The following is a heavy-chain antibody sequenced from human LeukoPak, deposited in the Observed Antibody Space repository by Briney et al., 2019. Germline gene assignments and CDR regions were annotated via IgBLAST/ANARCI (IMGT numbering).Heavy chain of an antibody. CDR3: ARGPGVYCSSTSCYTGGYYYYGMDV. J-gene: IGHJ6*02. V-gene: IGHV4-59*12. CDR1: GGSISSYY. D-gene: IGHD2-2*02. CDR2: IYYSGST. Sequence: PSETLSLTCTVSGGSISSYYWSWIRQPPGKGLEWIGYIYYSGSTNYNPSLKSRVTISVDTSKNQFSLKLSSVTAADTAVYYCARGPGVYCSSTSCYTGGYYYYGMDVWGQGTTVTVSS.